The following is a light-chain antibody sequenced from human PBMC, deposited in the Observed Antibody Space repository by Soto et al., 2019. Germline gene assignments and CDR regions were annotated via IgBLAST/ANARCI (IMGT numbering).Light chain of an antibody. CDR2: DVS. CDR1: SSDVGENNY. Sequence: QSVLTQPASVSGSPGQSITISCTGTSSDVGENNYVSWYQQHPGKTPKLLIYDVSKRPSGVSNRFSGSKSGNTASLTISGLQAEDEADYYCGSSTSSSVIFGGGTQLTVL. V-gene: IGLV2-14*03. CDR3: GSSTSSSVI. J-gene: IGLJ2*01.